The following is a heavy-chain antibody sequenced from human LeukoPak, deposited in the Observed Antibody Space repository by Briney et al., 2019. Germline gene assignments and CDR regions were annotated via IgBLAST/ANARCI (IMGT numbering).Heavy chain of an antibody. V-gene: IGHV3-11*01. CDR2: ISSSGSTI. D-gene: IGHD6-19*01. CDR1: GFTFSDYY. CDR3: VSSLLDGYSSGWVLGDWFDP. J-gene: IGHJ5*02. Sequence: NPGGSLRLSCAASGFTFSDYYMSWIRQAPGKGLEWVSYISSSGSTIYYADSVTGRFTISRDNAKNSLYLQMNSLRAEDTAVYYCVSSLLDGYSSGWVLGDWFDPWGQGTLVTVSS.